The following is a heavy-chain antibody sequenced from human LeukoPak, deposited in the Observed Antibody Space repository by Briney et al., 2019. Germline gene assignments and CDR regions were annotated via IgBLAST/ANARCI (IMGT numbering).Heavy chain of an antibody. D-gene: IGHD5-24*01. Sequence: PSETLSLTCTVSGGSISSYYWSWIRQPPGKGLEWIGYIYYSGSTNYNPSLKSRVTISVDTSKNQFSLKLSSVTAADTAVYYCARHLSGRDGYPNWFDPWGQGTLVTVSS. V-gene: IGHV4-59*08. CDR2: IYYSGST. CDR3: ARHLSGRDGYPNWFDP. J-gene: IGHJ5*02. CDR1: GGSISSYY.